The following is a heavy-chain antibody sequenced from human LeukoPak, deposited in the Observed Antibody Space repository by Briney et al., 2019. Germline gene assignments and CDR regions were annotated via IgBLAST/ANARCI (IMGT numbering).Heavy chain of an antibody. D-gene: IGHD2-2*01. V-gene: IGHV3-23*01. CDR3: AKGYSTSWLPFFDY. J-gene: IGHJ4*02. Sequence: GSLRLSCAASGFTFSSYAMSWVRQAPGKGLEWVSAIRGSGGTTYYADSVKGRFTISRDDSKNTLYLQMNSLRAEDTAAYCCAKGYSTSWLPFFDYWGQGTLATVSS. CDR1: GFTFSSYA. CDR2: IRGSGGTT.